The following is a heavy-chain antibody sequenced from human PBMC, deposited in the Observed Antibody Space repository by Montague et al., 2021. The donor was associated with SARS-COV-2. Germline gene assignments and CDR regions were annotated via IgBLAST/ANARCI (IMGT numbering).Heavy chain of an antibody. Sequence: SLRLSCAASGFTFSSYGMHWVRQAPGKGLERVAVIWYDGSNKYYADSVKGRFTISRDNSKNTLYLQMNSLRAEDTAVYYCARDAPYYDSRGYLFYYGMDVWGQGTTVTVSS. CDR1: GFTFSSYG. CDR2: IWYDGSNK. V-gene: IGHV3-33*01. D-gene: IGHD3-22*01. J-gene: IGHJ6*02. CDR3: ARDAPYYDSRGYLFYYGMDV.